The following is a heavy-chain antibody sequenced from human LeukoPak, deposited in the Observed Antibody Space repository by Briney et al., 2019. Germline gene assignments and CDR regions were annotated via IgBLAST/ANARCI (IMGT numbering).Heavy chain of an antibody. J-gene: IGHJ6*02. CDR1: GGSISIYY. D-gene: IGHD2-8*01. CDR2: IYYSGST. Sequence: SETLSLTCTVCGGSISIYYWSWIRQPPGKGLEWIGYIYYSGSTNYNPSLKSRVTISVDTSKNQFSLKLSSVTAADTAVYYCARLIRYYYGMDVWGQGTTVTVSS. V-gene: IGHV4-59*01. CDR3: ARLIRYYYGMDV.